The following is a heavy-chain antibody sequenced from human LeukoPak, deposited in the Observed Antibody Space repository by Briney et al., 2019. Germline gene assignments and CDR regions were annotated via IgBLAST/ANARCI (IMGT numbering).Heavy chain of an antibody. CDR3: ARGRWSYSSSWFDY. V-gene: IGHV4-34*01. CDR2: INHSGST. J-gene: IGHJ4*02. CDR1: GGSFSGYY. D-gene: IGHD6-13*01. Sequence: PSETLSLTCAVYGGSFSGYYWSWIRQPPGKGLEWIGEINHSGSTNYNLSLKSRVTISVDTSKNQFSLKLSSVTAADTAVYYCARGRWSYSSSWFDYWGQGTLVTVSS.